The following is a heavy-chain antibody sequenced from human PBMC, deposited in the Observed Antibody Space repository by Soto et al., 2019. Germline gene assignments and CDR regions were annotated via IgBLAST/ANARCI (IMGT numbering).Heavy chain of an antibody. CDR2: IYYSGST. V-gene: IGHV4-31*03. Sequence: SETLSLTCTVSGGSISSGDNYWSWIRQHPGKGLEWIGYIYYSGSTYYNPSLRRRVTISVDTSKNQFSLKLSSVTAADTAVYYCARISGYSYGYSDYWGQGTLVTVSS. CDR1: GGSISSGDNY. D-gene: IGHD5-18*01. CDR3: ARISGYSYGYSDY. J-gene: IGHJ4*02.